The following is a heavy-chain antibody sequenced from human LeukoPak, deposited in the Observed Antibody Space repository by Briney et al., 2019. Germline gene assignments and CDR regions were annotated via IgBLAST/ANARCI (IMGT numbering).Heavy chain of an antibody. J-gene: IGHJ4*02. CDR3: ARGPDSSGWYFDY. D-gene: IGHD6-19*01. V-gene: IGHV3-7*01. CDR1: GFTFRNYW. CDR2: TKPDGSAE. Sequence: PGGSLRLSCAASGFTFRNYWMGWVRQAPGKGLEWVANTKPDGSAEYYADSVRGRFTTSRDNANNLLYLQMNRLRAEDTAVYYCARGPDSSGWYFDYWGQGTLVTVSS.